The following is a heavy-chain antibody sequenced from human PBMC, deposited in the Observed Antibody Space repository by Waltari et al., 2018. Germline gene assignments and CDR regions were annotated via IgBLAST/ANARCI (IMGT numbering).Heavy chain of an antibody. Sequence: QVQLVQSGAEVKKPGASVKVSCKASGYTFTSYDINWVRQATGQGLEWMGWMNPNSGNTGYAQKFQGRVTMTRNTSISTAYMELSSLRSEDTAVYYCARVRYSSSPWYYYYYYMDVWGKGTTVIVSS. J-gene: IGHJ6*03. CDR3: ARVRYSSSPWYYYYYYMDV. CDR1: GYTFTSYD. CDR2: MNPNSGNT. D-gene: IGHD6-13*01. V-gene: IGHV1-8*01.